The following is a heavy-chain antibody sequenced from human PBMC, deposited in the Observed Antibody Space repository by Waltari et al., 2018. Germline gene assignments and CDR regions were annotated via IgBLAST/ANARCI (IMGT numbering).Heavy chain of an antibody. Sequence: QVQLVQSGAEVKKPGASVKVSCKASGYAFTSYDINWVGPATGKGLEWRGWMKHKRGNTGDAQKFQGRVTMTRNTSISTAYMELSSLRSEDTAVYYCARWDYYDSSGCYHYWGQGTLVTVSS. CDR3: ARWDYYDSSGCYHY. V-gene: IGHV1-8*01. CDR2: MKHKRGNT. CDR1: GYAFTSYD. J-gene: IGHJ4*02. D-gene: IGHD3-22*01.